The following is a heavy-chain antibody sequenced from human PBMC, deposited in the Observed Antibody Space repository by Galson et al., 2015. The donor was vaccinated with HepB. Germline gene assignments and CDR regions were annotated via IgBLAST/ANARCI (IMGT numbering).Heavy chain of an antibody. V-gene: IGHV1-18*04. CDR3: ATDGENLIPTAY. CDR1: DDTFTSYG. CDR2: TSGYNSNT. J-gene: IGHJ4*02. D-gene: IGHD2-21*02. Sequence: SVKVSCKGSDDTFTSYGVTWVRQAPGQGLEWMGRTSGYNSNTNNAQNFQGRITMTTDTSTRTSYMEMRSLRSDATAVYYCATDGENLIPTAYGGQGTLVIVSS.